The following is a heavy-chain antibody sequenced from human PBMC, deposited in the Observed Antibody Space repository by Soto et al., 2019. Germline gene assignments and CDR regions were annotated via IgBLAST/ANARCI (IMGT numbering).Heavy chain of an antibody. Sequence: QVQLQESGPGLVKPSQTLSLTCTVSGGSISSGGYYWSWIRQHPGKGLEWIGYIYYSGSTYYNPSPMSRVTMSVASPKSRFSLKLSSVPAADTAVYYCGGGAGGSGRSNAFDIWGQGTMVTVSS. V-gene: IGHV4-31*03. D-gene: IGHD3-16*01. J-gene: IGHJ3*02. CDR3: GGGAGGSGRSNAFDI. CDR1: GGSISSGGYY. CDR2: IYYSGST.